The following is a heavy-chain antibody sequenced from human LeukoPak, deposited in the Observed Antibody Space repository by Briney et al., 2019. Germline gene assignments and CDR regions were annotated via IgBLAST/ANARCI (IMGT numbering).Heavy chain of an antibody. D-gene: IGHD4-17*01. J-gene: IGHJ3*02. CDR1: GFTFSSYA. CDR3: AKDKGLTTVTTLVPDAFDI. V-gene: IGHV3-23*01. CDR2: ISGSGGST. Sequence: GGSLRLSCAASGFTFSSYAMSWVRQAPGKGLEWVSAISGSGGSTYYADSVKGRFTISRDNSKNTLYLQMNSLRAEDTAVYYCAKDKGLTTVTTLVPDAFDIWGQGTMVTVSS.